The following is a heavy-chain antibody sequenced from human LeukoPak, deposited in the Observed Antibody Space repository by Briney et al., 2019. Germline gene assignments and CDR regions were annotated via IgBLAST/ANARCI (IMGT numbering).Heavy chain of an antibody. D-gene: IGHD2-21*01. J-gene: IGHJ6*02. CDR3: ARDSILWSGGDGMDV. Sequence: ASVKVSCKASGYTFTSYYMHWVRQAPGQGLEWMGIINPSGGSTSCAQKFQGRVTMTRDTSTSTVYMELSSLRSEDTAVYYCARDSILWSGGDGMDVWGQGTTVTVSS. V-gene: IGHV1-46*01. CDR2: INPSGGST. CDR1: GYTFTSYY.